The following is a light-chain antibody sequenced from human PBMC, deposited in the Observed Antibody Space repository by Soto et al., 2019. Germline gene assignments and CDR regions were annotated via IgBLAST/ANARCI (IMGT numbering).Light chain of an antibody. CDR1: QDINNY. CDR3: QQYESLVT. V-gene: IGKV1-33*01. J-gene: IGKJ4*01. Sequence: TQMTQSPSSLSASVGDRVTITCRASQDINNYLNWYQQKPGKAPKLLIYDASNLETGVPSRFSGSGSGTHFTLTITSLQPEDIATYYCQQYESLVTFGGGTKVEIK. CDR2: DAS.